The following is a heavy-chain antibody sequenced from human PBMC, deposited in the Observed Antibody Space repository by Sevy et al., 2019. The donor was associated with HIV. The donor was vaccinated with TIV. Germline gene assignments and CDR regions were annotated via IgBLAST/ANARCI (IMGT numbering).Heavy chain of an antibody. V-gene: IGHV1-69*13. CDR2: IIPIFGTA. Sequence: ASVKVSCKASGGTFSSYAISWVRQAPGQGLEWMGGIIPIFGTANYAQKFQGRVTITADESTSTAYMELSSLRSEDTAVSYCARDSRYSYGYGRDAFDIWGQGTMVTVSS. D-gene: IGHD5-18*01. CDR1: GGTFSSYA. J-gene: IGHJ3*02. CDR3: ARDSRYSYGYGRDAFDI.